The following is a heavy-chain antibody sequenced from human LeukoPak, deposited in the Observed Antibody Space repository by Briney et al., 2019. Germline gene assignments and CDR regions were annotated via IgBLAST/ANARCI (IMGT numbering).Heavy chain of an antibody. D-gene: IGHD1-1*01. V-gene: IGHV3-30-3*01. CDR2: MSYDGSNI. J-gene: IGHJ4*02. CDR3: ARVYTTGWSLPFDS. CDR1: GFTFSTFS. Sequence: GGSLRLSCAASGFTFSTFSMHWVRQAPGKGLQWVAVMSYDGSNIYYADSVKGRFTISRDNSKNTLYLQMNSLRAEDTAVYYCARVYTTGWSLPFDSLGQGTLVTVSS.